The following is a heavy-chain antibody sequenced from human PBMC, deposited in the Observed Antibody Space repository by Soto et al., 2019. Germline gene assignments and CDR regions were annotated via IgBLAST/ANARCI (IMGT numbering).Heavy chain of an antibody. CDR2: ISGSGGST. V-gene: IGHV3-23*01. Sequence: LRLSCAASGFTFSSYAMSWVRQAPGKGLEWVSAISGSGGSTYYADSVKGRFTISRDNSKNTLYLQMNSLRAEDTAVYYCAKGLGYYDSSGSPDAFDIWGQGTMVTVSS. J-gene: IGHJ3*02. CDR1: GFTFSSYA. CDR3: AKGLGYYDSSGSPDAFDI. D-gene: IGHD3-22*01.